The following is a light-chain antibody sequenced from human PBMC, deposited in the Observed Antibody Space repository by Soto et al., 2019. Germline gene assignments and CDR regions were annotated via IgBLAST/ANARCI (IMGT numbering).Light chain of an antibody. CDR3: QQFGNSPWT. J-gene: IGKJ1*01. CDR2: GAS. V-gene: IGKV3-20*01. CDR1: QSVSSSY. Sequence: EIVLTQSPGTLSLSPEERATLSCRASQSVSSSYLAWYQQKPGQAPSLLIYGASRRATGIPGRFSGSGSGTDFTLTISRLEPEDFAVYYCQQFGNSPWTFGQGTKVEIK.